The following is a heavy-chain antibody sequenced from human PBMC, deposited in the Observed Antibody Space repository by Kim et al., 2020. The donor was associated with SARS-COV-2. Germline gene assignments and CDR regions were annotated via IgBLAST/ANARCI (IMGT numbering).Heavy chain of an antibody. D-gene: IGHD3-3*01. Sequence: SETLSLTCAVYGGSFSGYYWSWIRQPPGKGLEWIGEINHSGSTNYNPSLKSRVTISVDTSKNQFSLKLSSVTAADTAVYYCARGRYYDFWSGYYTNYYYGMDVWGQGTTVTVSS. CDR2: INHSGST. J-gene: IGHJ6*02. CDR3: ARGRYYDFWSGYYTNYYYGMDV. V-gene: IGHV4-34*01. CDR1: GGSFSGYY.